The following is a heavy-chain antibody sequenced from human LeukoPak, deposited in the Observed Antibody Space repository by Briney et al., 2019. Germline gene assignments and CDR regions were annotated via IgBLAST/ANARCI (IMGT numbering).Heavy chain of an antibody. CDR1: GFTFSNYA. CDR2: ISGSGGST. D-gene: IGHD3-16*02. V-gene: IGHV3-23*01. Sequence: GGSLRLSCAASGFTFSNYAMSWVRQAPGKGLEWVSAISGSGGSTYYADSVKGRFTISRDNSKNTLYLQMNSLRAEDTAVYYCAKLADYVWGSYRYLSFDYWGQGTLVTVSS. J-gene: IGHJ4*02. CDR3: AKLADYVWGSYRYLSFDY.